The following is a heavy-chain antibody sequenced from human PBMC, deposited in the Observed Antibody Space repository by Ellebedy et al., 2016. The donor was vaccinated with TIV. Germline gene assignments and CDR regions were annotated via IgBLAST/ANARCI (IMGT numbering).Heavy chain of an antibody. D-gene: IGHD4-17*01. J-gene: IGHJ4*02. CDR3: ARHSSPGGDYIDH. V-gene: IGHV5-51*01. CDR2: IYPGDSDT. CDR1: GYSFTTYW. Sequence: GESLKISCKASGYSFTTYWTGWVRQMPGRGLEWMGIIYPGDSDTRYSPSFQGQVTISVDKSIRTAYLQWSSLKASDTAMYYCARHSSPGGDYIDHWGQGTLVTVSS.